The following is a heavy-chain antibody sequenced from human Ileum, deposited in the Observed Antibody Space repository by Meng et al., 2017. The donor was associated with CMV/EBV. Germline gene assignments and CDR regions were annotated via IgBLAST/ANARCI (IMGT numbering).Heavy chain of an antibody. CDR2: IYHGGST. D-gene: IGHD2-21*02. V-gene: IGHV4-4*07. Sequence: QLPLQESGPGLVKPSETLSLTCTVSGDSITSFYWSWIRQPAGKALEWIGRIYHGGSTNYNPSPKSRVTISVDTSKNQFSLKLNSVTAADTAVYYCASGDSLRAVDFWGQGTLVTVSS. J-gene: IGHJ4*02. CDR3: ASGDSLRAVDF. CDR1: GDSITSFY.